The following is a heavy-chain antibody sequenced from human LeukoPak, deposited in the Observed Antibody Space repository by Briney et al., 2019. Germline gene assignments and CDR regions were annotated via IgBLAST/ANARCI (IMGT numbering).Heavy chain of an antibody. Sequence: AASVKVSCKASGYTFTSYGISWVRQAPGQGLEWMGWINPNSGGTNYAQKFQGRVTMTRDTSISTAYMELSRLRSDDTAVYYCARGNAPHTTMSGDYWGQGTLVTVSS. CDR2: INPNSGGT. CDR1: GYTFTSYG. V-gene: IGHV1-2*02. CDR3: ARGNAPHTTMSGDY. J-gene: IGHJ4*02. D-gene: IGHD3-10*02.